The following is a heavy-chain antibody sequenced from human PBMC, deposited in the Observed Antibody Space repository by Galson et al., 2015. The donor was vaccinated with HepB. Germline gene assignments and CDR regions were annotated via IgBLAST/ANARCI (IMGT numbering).Heavy chain of an antibody. CDR1: GYSFTSYW. J-gene: IGHJ5*02. Sequence: QSGAEVKKPGESLRISCKGSGYSFTSYWISWVRQMPGKGLEWMGRIDPSDSYTNYSPSFQGQVTISADKSISTAYLQWSSLKASDTAMYYCARGGSGSYWESWFDPWGQGTLVTVSS. D-gene: IGHD3-10*01. V-gene: IGHV5-10-1*04. CDR3: ARGGSGSYWESWFDP. CDR2: IDPSDSYT.